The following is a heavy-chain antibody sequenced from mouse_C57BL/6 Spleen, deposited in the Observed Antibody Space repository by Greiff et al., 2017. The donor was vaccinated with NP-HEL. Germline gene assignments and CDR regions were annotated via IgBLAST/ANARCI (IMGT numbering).Heavy chain of an antibody. CDR1: GYTFTSYW. CDR2: IDPNSGGT. J-gene: IGHJ4*01. Sequence: QVQLQQPGAELVKPGASVKLSCKASGYTFTSYWMHWVKQRPGRGLEWIGRIDPNSGGTKYNEKFKSKATLTVDKPSSTAYMQLSSLTSEDSAVYYCATVGLWLRRDYYAMDYWGQGTSVTVSS. D-gene: IGHD2-2*01. CDR3: ATVGLWLRRDYYAMDY. V-gene: IGHV1-72*01.